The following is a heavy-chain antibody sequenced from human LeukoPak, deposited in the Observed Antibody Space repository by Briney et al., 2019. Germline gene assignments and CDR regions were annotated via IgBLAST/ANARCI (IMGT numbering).Heavy chain of an antibody. Sequence: GRSLRLSCAASGFTFSSYAMHWVRQAPGKGLEWVSSISGSGGRTYYADSAKGRFTISRDNSKNTLYLQMNSLRAEDTAVYYCAKNGLAWFDPWGQGTLVTVSS. D-gene: IGHD3-16*01. J-gene: IGHJ5*02. CDR2: ISGSGGRT. CDR3: AKNGLAWFDP. V-gene: IGHV3-23*01. CDR1: GFTFSSYA.